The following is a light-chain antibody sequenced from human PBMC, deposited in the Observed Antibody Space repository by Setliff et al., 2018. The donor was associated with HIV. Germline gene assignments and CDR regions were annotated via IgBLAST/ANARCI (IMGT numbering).Light chain of an antibody. CDR2: YDS. CDR3: QVWDSSSDHSYV. J-gene: IGLJ1*01. CDR1: NIGSKS. V-gene: IGLV3-21*04. Sequence: YELTQPPSVSVAPGKTARITCGGNNIGSKSVHWYQQKPGQAPVLVIYYDSDRPSGIPERFSGSNSGNTATLTIGRVEAGDEADYYCQVWDSSSDHSYVFGTGTKVTVL.